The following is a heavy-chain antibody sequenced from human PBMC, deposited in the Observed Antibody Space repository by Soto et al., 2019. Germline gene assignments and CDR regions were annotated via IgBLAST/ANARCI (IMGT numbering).Heavy chain of an antibody. CDR1: GYTFTSYY. V-gene: IGHV1-46*01. Sequence: ASVKVSCKASGYTFTSYYMHWVRQAPGQGLEWMGIINPSGGSTSYAQKFQGRVTMTRDTSTSTVYMELSSLRSEDTAVYYCARDLAAAGTPYYYYGMDVWGHGTTVTVSS. CDR3: ARDLAAAGTPYYYYGMDV. CDR2: INPSGGST. D-gene: IGHD6-13*01. J-gene: IGHJ6*02.